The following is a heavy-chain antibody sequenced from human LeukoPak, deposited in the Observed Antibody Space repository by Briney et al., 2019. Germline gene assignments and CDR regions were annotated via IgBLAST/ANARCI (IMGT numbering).Heavy chain of an antibody. D-gene: IGHD3-22*01. CDR2: IYHSGST. V-gene: IGHV4-4*02. J-gene: IGHJ4*02. CDR3: ASRPDTYYYDSSGHYSDY. CDR1: GGSISSSNW. Sequence: SETLSLTCAVSGGSISSSNWWSWVRQPPGKGLEWIGEIYHSGSTNYNPSLKSRVTISVDKSKNQFSLKLSSVTAADTAVYYCASRPDTYYYDSSGHYSDYWGQGTLVTVSS.